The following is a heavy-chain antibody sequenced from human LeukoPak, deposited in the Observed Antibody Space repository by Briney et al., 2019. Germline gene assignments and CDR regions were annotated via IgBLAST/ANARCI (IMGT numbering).Heavy chain of an antibody. Sequence: SETLSLTCTVSGGSITSHYWSWTRQPPGKGLEWLGHIFYTGSTNYNPSLKSRVTISVDPSMNQFSLRLTSVTAADTAVYYCARVGDYDILTGYRPDNWFDPWGQGMMVTVSS. CDR2: IFYTGST. CDR3: ARVGDYDILTGYRPDNWFDP. D-gene: IGHD3-9*01. CDR1: GGSITSHY. V-gene: IGHV4-59*11. J-gene: IGHJ5*02.